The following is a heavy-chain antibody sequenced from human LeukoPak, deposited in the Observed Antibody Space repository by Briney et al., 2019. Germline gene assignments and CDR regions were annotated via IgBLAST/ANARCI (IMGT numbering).Heavy chain of an antibody. D-gene: IGHD3-16*01. J-gene: IGHJ4*02. Sequence: GRSLRLSCADSGFTFSSYWMSWVRQAPGKGLEWVANIKQDGSEKYYVDSVKGRFTISRDNAKNSLYLQMNSLRAEDTAVYYCARERLVIYYFDYWGQGTLVTVSS. CDR1: GFTFSSYW. CDR3: ARERLVIYYFDY. CDR2: IKQDGSEK. V-gene: IGHV3-7*01.